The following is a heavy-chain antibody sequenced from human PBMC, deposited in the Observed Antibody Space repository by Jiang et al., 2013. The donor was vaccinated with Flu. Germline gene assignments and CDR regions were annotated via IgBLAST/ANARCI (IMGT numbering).Heavy chain of an antibody. V-gene: IGHV4-39*01. J-gene: IGHJ4*02. CDR1: GGSINTNSYY. CDR2: ISYSGSA. D-gene: IGHD1-1*01. CDR3: ARHPNCFVTTHCYFDY. Sequence: LLKPSETLSLMCTVSGGSINTNSYYWGWIRQPPGKGLEWIGSISYSGSALYNPSLKSRGTISVDTSKNQLSLNLSSGSAADTAVYYCARHPNCFVTTHCYFDYWGQGILVTVSS.